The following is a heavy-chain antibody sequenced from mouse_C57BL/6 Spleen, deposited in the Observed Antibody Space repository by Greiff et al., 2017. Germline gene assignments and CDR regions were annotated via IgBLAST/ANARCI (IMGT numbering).Heavy chain of an antibody. D-gene: IGHD2-2*01. CDR2: INPNNGGT. CDR3: ARDYGYNEGYYFDY. CDR1: GYTFTDYY. Sequence: EVQLQQSGPELVKPGASVKISCKASGYTFTDYYMNWVKQSHGKSLEWIGDINPNNGGTSYNQKFKGKATLTVDKSSSTTYVELRNLTSENSAVYYCARDYGYNEGYYFDYWGQGTTLTVSS. J-gene: IGHJ2*01. V-gene: IGHV1-26*01.